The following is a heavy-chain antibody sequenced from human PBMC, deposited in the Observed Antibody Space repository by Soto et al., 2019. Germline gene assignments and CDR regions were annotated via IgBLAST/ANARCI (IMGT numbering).Heavy chain of an antibody. Sequence: QVQLVQSGAEVKKPGSSVKVSCKASGGTFSSYTISWVRQAPGQGLEWMGRIIPILGIANYAQKFQGRVTITADKSTSTAYMELSSLRSEDTAVYYCGRGGGGDYGDKGRFDYWGQGTLVTVSS. J-gene: IGHJ4*02. CDR3: GRGGGGDYGDKGRFDY. D-gene: IGHD4-17*01. CDR2: IIPILGIA. V-gene: IGHV1-69*02. CDR1: GGTFSSYT.